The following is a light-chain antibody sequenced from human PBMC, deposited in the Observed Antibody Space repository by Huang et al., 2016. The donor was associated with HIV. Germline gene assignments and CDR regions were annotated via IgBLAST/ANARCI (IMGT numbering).Light chain of an antibody. J-gene: IGKJ5*01. CDR1: QNLNDF. Sequence: EIVLTQSPATLSLSPGERATVSCRASQNLNDFLAWYQQTPGQPPRLLLYAASTRASGIPARFRGNGCGTHSTLMISILEPEDFAIYYCQQRSTWPRSITFGQGTRLE. V-gene: IGKV3-11*01. CDR3: QQRSTWPRSIT. CDR2: AAS.